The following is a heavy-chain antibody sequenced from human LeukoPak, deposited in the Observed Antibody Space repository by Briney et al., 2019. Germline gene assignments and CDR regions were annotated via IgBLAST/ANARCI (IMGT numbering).Heavy chain of an antibody. CDR2: IYSSGRT. Sequence: PSETLSLTCSVSGGSISSYYWSWIRQPPGKGLEWIGYIYSSGRTNYNPSLKSRVTISVDTSKNQFSLRLSSMTAADTAVYYCARVTGYVIEDYFDYWGQGTLVTVSS. D-gene: IGHD3-22*01. CDR3: ARVTGYVIEDYFDY. J-gene: IGHJ4*02. V-gene: IGHV4-59*01. CDR1: GGSISSYY.